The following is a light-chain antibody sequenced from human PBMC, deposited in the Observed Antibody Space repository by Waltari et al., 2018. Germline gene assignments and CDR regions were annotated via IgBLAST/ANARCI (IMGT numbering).Light chain of an antibody. V-gene: IGLV1-40*01. Sequence: QSVLTQPPSVSGAPGQRVPVSCTGSTSNTGAGYDVQWYQQFPGRAPRLVIYANTYRPSGVPDRFSATKSGSSASLAITGLQAEDEADYYCQSYDKILSAWVFGGGTKVTVL. CDR2: ANT. CDR1: TSNTGAGYD. J-gene: IGLJ3*02. CDR3: QSYDKILSAWV.